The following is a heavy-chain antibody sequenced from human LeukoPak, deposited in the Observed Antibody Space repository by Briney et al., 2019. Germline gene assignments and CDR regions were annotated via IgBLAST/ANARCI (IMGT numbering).Heavy chain of an antibody. J-gene: IGHJ6*04. D-gene: IGHD3-3*01. V-gene: IGHV4-59*01. CDR3: ARDVGRGLRFNNIYPYFGMDV. CDR1: GGPINFY. Sequence: PSETLSLTCSVSGGPINFYWSWIRQSPGKGLEWIGCVHQNGSASYKSSLQRRVTMSVDTSKRQVSLMLNSVTAADTAVYYCARDVGRGLRFNNIYPYFGMDVWGKGTMVIVSA. CDR2: VHQNGSA.